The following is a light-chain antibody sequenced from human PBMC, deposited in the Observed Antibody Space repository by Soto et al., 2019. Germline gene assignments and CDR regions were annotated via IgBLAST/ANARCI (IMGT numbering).Light chain of an antibody. CDR1: QGISNY. Sequence: DIQMTQSPSSLSASVGDRVTITCRASQGISNYLAWYQQKPGKVPKLLIYAASTLQSGVPSRFSGSGSGTDVTLTIISLQHEDVATYYCRKYNSAPFTFGPGTKVDIK. CDR2: AAS. V-gene: IGKV1-27*01. J-gene: IGKJ3*01. CDR3: RKYNSAPFT.